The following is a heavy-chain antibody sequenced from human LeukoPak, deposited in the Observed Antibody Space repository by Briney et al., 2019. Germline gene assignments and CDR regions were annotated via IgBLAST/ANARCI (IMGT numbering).Heavy chain of an antibody. CDR3: AKDQEYQLPYYFDY. CDR2: IRYDGSNK. CDR1: GFTFSSYG. J-gene: IGHJ4*02. Sequence: GGSLRLSCAASGFTFSSYGMNWVRQAPGKGLEWVAFIRYDGSNKYYADSVKGRFTISRDNSKNTLYLQMNSLRAEDTAVYYCAKDQEYQLPYYFDYWGQGTLVTVSS. D-gene: IGHD2-2*01. V-gene: IGHV3-30*02.